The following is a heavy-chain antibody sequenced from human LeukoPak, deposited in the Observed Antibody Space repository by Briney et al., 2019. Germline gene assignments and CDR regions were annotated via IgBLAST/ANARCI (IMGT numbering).Heavy chain of an antibody. CDR2: ISGSGGST. J-gene: IGHJ6*03. Sequence: PGGSLRLSCAASGFTFSSYAMSWVRQAPGKGLEWVSAISGSGGSTYYADSVKGRFTISRDNSKNTLYLQMNSLRAEDTAVYYCAKSVTDYYYYCMDVWGKGTTVAVSS. V-gene: IGHV3-23*01. CDR3: AKSVTDYYYYCMDV. D-gene: IGHD4-17*01. CDR1: GFTFSSYA.